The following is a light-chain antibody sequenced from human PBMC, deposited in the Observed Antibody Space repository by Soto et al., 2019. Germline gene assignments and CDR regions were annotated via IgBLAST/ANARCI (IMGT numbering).Light chain of an antibody. CDR2: RNN. CDR3: AAWDDTLNGQV. CDR1: RSNIGRNY. V-gene: IGLV1-47*01. J-gene: IGLJ3*02. Sequence: QSVLTQPPSASGTPGQRVSISCSGSRSNIGRNYVYWYQQLPGTAPKLLIQRNNARPSGVPDRFSGSKSGTSVSLAISGLRSEDEATYYCAAWDDTLNGQVFGGGTKVTVL.